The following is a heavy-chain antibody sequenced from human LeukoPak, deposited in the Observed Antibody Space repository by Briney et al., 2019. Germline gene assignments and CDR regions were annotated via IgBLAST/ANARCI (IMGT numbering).Heavy chain of an antibody. J-gene: IGHJ6*03. CDR1: GFTFSSYG. D-gene: IGHD4-17*01. CDR2: IYYSGST. Sequence: PGGTLRLSCAVSGFTFSSYGMSWVRQAPGKGLEWIGYIYYSGSTNYNPSLKSRVTISVDTSKNQFSLKLSSVTAADTAVYYCARGGYGDYFYYYYMDVWGKGTTVTISS. V-gene: IGHV4-59*01. CDR3: ARGGYGDYFYYYYMDV.